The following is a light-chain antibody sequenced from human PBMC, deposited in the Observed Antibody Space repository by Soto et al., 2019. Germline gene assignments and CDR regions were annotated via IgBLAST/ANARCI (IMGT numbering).Light chain of an antibody. CDR2: EVS. V-gene: IGLV2-14*01. Sequence: QSVLTQPASVSGSPGQSITISCAGSSSDIDAYNYVSWFQQYPGKAPKLIISEVSNRPSGVSNRFSGSKSGTAASLTISGLQTEDEADYFCFSFTTDWTHVFGTGTKVTV. CDR1: SSDIDAYNY. J-gene: IGLJ1*01. CDR3: FSFTTDWTHV.